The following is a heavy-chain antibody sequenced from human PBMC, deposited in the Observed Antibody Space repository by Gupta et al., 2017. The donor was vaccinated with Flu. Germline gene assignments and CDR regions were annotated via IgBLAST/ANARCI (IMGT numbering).Heavy chain of an antibody. CDR2: ISGSGGRT. V-gene: IGHV3-23*01. CDR1: GFTFSSYA. CDR3: AKRGSGSQTPFDY. Sequence: EVQLLESGGGLVQPGGSLRLSCAASGFTFSSYAMSWVRQAPGKGLEWVSAISGSGGRTYYADSVKGRFTISRDNSKNTLYLQMNSLRAEDTAVYYCAKRGSGSQTPFDYWGQGTLVTVSS. J-gene: IGHJ4*02. D-gene: IGHD3-10*01.